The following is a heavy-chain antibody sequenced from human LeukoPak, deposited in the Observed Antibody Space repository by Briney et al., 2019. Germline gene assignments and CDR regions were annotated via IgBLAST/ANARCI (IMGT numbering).Heavy chain of an antibody. V-gene: IGHV3-23*01. CDR1: GFTFSTYA. CDR3: AKALEQETVIALDS. Sequence: GGSLRLPCAASGFTFSTYAMSWVRQAPGKGLEWVSAISGSGGSTYYADSVKGRFTISRDNTQSTLYLQMNSLRAEDTSIYFCAKALEQETVIALDSWGQGTLVTVSS. D-gene: IGHD6-13*01. CDR2: ISGSGGST. J-gene: IGHJ4*02.